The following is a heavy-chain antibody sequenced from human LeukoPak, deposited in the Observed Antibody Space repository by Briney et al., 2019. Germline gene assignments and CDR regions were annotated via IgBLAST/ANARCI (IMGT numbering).Heavy chain of an antibody. J-gene: IGHJ4*02. D-gene: IGHD3-3*01. V-gene: IGHV7-4-1*02. CDR2: INTNTGNP. CDR3: AREAHVLDDFVDY. CDR1: GYTFTSYA. Sequence: ASVKVSCTASGYTFTSYAMNWVRQAPGQGLEWMGWINTNTGNPTYAQGFTGRFVFSLDTSVSTAYLQISSLKAEDTAAYYCAREAHVLDDFVDYWGQGTLVTVSS.